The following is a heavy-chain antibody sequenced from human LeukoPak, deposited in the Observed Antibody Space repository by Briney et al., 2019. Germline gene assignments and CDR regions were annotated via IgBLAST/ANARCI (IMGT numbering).Heavy chain of an antibody. CDR1: GFTVSSNY. CDR2: IYSGGST. J-gene: IGHJ4*02. Sequence: GGSLRLSCAASGFTVSSNYMSWVRQAPGKGLEWVSVIYSGGSTYYADSVKGRFTISRDNSKNTLYLQMNSLRAEDTAVYYCARDCYYDRSGFWGQGTLVTVSS. CDR3: ARDCYYDRSGF. V-gene: IGHV3-66*01. D-gene: IGHD3-22*01.